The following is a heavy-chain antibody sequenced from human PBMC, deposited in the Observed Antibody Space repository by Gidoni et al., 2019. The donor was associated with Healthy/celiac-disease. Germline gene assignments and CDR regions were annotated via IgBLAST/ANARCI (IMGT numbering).Heavy chain of an antibody. CDR3: ARVGYQLPRLYYYDY. CDR2: MSYDGSNK. J-gene: IGHJ4*02. D-gene: IGHD2-2*01. Sequence: QVQLVESGGGVVQPGRSLSLPCAASGFTFSSYAMHWVRQATGKGLEWVAVMSYDGSNKCYADSVKGRFTISRDNSKNTLYLQMNSLRAEDTAVYYCARVGYQLPRLYYYDYWGQGTLVTVSS. V-gene: IGHV3-30-3*01. CDR1: GFTFSSYA.